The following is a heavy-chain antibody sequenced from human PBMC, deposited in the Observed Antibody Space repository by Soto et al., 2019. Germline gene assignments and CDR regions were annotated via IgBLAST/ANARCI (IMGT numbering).Heavy chain of an antibody. Sequence: QVQLVESGGGVVQPGRSLRLSCAASGFTFSSYGMHWVRQAPGKGLEWVAVIWYDGSNKYYADSVKGRFTISRDNSKNTRYLQMNRLRAEATAVFYCAGAIQPRIAVAGSDYWGQGTLVTVSS. CDR3: AGAIQPRIAVAGSDY. CDR2: IWYDGSNK. CDR1: GFTFSSYG. V-gene: IGHV3-33*01. J-gene: IGHJ4*02. D-gene: IGHD6-19*01.